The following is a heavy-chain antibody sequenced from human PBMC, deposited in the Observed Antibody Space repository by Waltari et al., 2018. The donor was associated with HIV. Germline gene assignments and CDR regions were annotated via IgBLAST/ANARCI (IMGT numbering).Heavy chain of an antibody. CDR1: GFTFPGLG. CDR2: MSSSSSTI. CDR3: ARETYYYDSSGPYFDY. D-gene: IGHD3-22*01. V-gene: IGHV3-48*01. J-gene: IGHJ4*02. Sequence: EVQLVESGGGLVQPGGSLRLPCCASGFTFPGLGVNLVRQGPGKGLEWVSFMSSSSSTIYYADSVKGRFTISRDNAKNSLYLQMNSLRAEDTAVYYCARETYYYDSSGPYFDYWGQGTLVTVSS.